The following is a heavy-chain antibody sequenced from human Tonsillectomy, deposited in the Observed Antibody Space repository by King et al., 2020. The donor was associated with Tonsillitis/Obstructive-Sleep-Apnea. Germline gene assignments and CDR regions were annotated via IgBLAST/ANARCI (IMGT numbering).Heavy chain of an antibody. CDR1: GFTVSSNY. CDR3: ARLREFLYDY. CDR2: IYSGGST. D-gene: IGHD2-21*01. Sequence: LQLVQSGGGLVQPGGSLRLSCAASGFTVSSNYMSWVRQAPGKGLECVSVIYSGGSTYYADSVKGRFTTSRDNSKNTLYLQMNSLRAEDTAVYYCARLREFLYDYWGQGTLVTVSS. V-gene: IGHV3-66*04. J-gene: IGHJ4*02.